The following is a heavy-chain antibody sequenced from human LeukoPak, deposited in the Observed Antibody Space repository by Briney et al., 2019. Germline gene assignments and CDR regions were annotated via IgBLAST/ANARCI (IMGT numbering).Heavy chain of an antibody. CDR3: ARDGTGYSSSWDLDY. Sequence: GGSLRLSCAASGFTFSSYWMHWVRQAPGKGLVGVSRINSDGSSTSYADSVKGRFTISRDNAKNTLYLQMNSLRAEDTAVYYCARDGTGYSSSWDLDYWGQGTLVTVSS. CDR1: GFTFSSYW. D-gene: IGHD6-13*01. CDR2: INSDGSST. J-gene: IGHJ4*02. V-gene: IGHV3-74*01.